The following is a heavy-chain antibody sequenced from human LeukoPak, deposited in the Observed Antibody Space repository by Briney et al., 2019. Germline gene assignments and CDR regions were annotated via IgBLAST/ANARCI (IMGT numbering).Heavy chain of an antibody. CDR3: ARADIVVVPAAIAWFDP. CDR2: INPNSGGT. Sequence: ASVKVSCKASGYTFTGYYMHWVRQAPGQGLEWMGWINPNSGGTNYAQKFQGRVTMTRDTSISTVYMELRSLRSDDTAVYYCARADIVVVPAAIAWFDPWGQGTLVTVSS. V-gene: IGHV1-2*02. J-gene: IGHJ5*02. D-gene: IGHD2-2*01. CDR1: GYTFTGYY.